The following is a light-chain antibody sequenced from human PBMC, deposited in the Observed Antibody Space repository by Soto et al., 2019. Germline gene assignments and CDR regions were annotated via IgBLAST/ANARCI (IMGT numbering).Light chain of an antibody. CDR1: QSVNSN. Sequence: EIVMTQSPATLSVSPGERATLSCRASQSVNSNLAWYRQKPSQAPRLLISDASTRATGIPASFSRSRSGTEFTLTISSLQSEDSGIYYCQHYNFWPPLTFGGGNKVEIK. CDR3: QHYNFWPPLT. J-gene: IGKJ4*01. CDR2: DAS. V-gene: IGKV3-15*01.